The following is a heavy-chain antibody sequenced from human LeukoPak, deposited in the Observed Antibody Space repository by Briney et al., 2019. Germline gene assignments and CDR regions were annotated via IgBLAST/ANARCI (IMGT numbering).Heavy chain of an antibody. Sequence: GGSLRLSCAASGFTFSDYYMSWIRQAPGKGLEWVSYISSSGSTIYYADSVKGRFTISRDNAKNSLYLQMNSLRAEDTAVYYCARERSSGWYYFDYWGQGTLVTVSS. D-gene: IGHD6-19*01. CDR1: GFTFSDYY. V-gene: IGHV3-11*04. CDR3: ARERSSGWYYFDY. CDR2: ISSSGSTI. J-gene: IGHJ4*02.